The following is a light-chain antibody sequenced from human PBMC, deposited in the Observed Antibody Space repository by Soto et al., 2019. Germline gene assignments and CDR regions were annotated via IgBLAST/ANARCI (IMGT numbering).Light chain of an antibody. Sequence: QSVLTQPPSVSGAPGQRVTISCTGSSSNIGAGYDVHWYQHLPGTAPKLLIYGNSNRPSGVPDRFSGSKSGTSASLAITGLQVDDESDYYCQSYDNSLSGWVFGGGTKVTVL. CDR2: GNS. CDR1: SSNIGAGYD. J-gene: IGLJ3*02. CDR3: QSYDNSLSGWV. V-gene: IGLV1-40*01.